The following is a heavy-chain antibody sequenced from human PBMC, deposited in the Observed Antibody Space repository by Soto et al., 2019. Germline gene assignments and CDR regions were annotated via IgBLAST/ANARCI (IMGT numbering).Heavy chain of an antibody. D-gene: IGHD3-22*01. Sequence: GGSLRLSCAASGFTFSSYAMSWVRQAPGKGLEWVSAISGSGGSTYYADSVKGRFTISRDNSKNTLYLQMNSLRAEDTAVYYCAKDRFDAGYYDSSGLDAFDIWGQGTMVTVSS. V-gene: IGHV3-23*01. J-gene: IGHJ3*02. CDR2: ISGSGGST. CDR3: AKDRFDAGYYDSSGLDAFDI. CDR1: GFTFSSYA.